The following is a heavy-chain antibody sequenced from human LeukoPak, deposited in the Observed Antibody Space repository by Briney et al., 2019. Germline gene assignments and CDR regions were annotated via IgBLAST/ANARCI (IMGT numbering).Heavy chain of an antibody. Sequence: GGSLRLSCAASGFTFSSYEMNWVRQAPGKGLEWVSYISSSGSTIYYADSVKGRFTISRDNAKNSLYLQMNSLRAEDTAVYYCARDRGTYGSGSDFDYCGQGTLVTVSS. CDR1: GFTFSSYE. V-gene: IGHV3-48*03. CDR3: ARDRGTYGSGSDFDY. CDR2: ISSSGSTI. D-gene: IGHD3-10*01. J-gene: IGHJ4*02.